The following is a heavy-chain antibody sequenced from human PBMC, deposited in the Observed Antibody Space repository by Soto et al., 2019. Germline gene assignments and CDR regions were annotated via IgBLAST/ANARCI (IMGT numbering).Heavy chain of an antibody. CDR1: GFSLSTTGVG. V-gene: IGHV2-5*02. D-gene: IGHD3-22*01. J-gene: IGHJ5*02. Sequence: QITLKESGPPLVKPTQTLTLTCTFSGFSLSTTGVGVGWIRQPPGKALEWLASIYWDDDKRYSTSLRSRLTITKHTSHNLLVLTTTDMNPGATGPYYSAHTLSPRPYDQGWCAPCGPGTLVTVSS. CDR3: AHTLSPRPYDQGWCAP. CDR2: IYWDDDK.